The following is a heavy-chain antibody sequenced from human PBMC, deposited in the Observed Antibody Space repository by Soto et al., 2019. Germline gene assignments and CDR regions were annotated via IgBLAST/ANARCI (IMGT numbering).Heavy chain of an antibody. CDR2: TYYRSNWRH. CDR1: GDSVSSNTAA. D-gene: IGHD6-19*01. Sequence: QPLSLTCAISGDSVSSNTAALKLSRSSPSRGLEGLGRTYYRSNWRHDYAVSVKSRITVNPDTSKNHFSLQLNSVTPDDTAVYYCARGVAGSGFDLWGQGTLVTVSS. CDR3: ARGVAGSGFDL. V-gene: IGHV6-1*01. J-gene: IGHJ4*02.